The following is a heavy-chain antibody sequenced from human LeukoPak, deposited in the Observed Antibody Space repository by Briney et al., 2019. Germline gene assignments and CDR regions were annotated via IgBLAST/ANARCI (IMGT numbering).Heavy chain of an antibody. V-gene: IGHV4-59*01. Sequence: PETLSVTCNVCGGSISSNYWNWIRQPPEKGLEWIGYIYYSGSTNYNPSLKSRVTISVDTSKNQFSLKLSSVTAADTAVYYCARGYNTFDYWGQGTLVTVSS. CDR3: ARGYNTFDY. CDR1: GGSISSNY. CDR2: IYYSGST. D-gene: IGHD5-24*01. J-gene: IGHJ4*02.